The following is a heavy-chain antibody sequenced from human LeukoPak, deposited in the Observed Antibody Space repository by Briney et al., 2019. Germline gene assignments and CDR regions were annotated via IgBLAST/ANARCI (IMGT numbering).Heavy chain of an antibody. D-gene: IGHD2/OR15-2a*01. Sequence: HPGGSLRLSCAASGFIFNSYGMHWVRQAPGKGLEWVALIWYDGSNKYYTDSVKGRFTISRDNSKNTLYLEMNSLRAEDTAIYYCAREGPRGNSQFDYWGQGTLVTVSS. CDR3: AREGPRGNSQFDY. CDR1: GFIFNSYG. CDR2: IWYDGSNK. V-gene: IGHV3-33*01. J-gene: IGHJ4*02.